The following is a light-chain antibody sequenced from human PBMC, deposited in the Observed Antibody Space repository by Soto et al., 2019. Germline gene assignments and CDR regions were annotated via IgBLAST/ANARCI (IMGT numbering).Light chain of an antibody. Sequence: EIVLTQSPATLSLSPGERATLSCRASQSVKTSLVWYQHRPGQAPRVLIYDASHRATGIPARFSGSGAGTDFNLTISSLEPEDDALYYCQQRSNWPPSTFGQGTRLEI. CDR2: DAS. CDR3: QQRSNWPPST. CDR1: QSVKTS. V-gene: IGKV3-11*01. J-gene: IGKJ5*01.